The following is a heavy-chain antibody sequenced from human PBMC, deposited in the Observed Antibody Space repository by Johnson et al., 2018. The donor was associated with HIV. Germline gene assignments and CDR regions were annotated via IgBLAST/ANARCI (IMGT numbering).Heavy chain of an antibody. CDR2: ISSSGSTI. V-gene: IGHV3-11*04. CDR3: ARVMVQGDAFDI. J-gene: IGHJ3*02. D-gene: IGHD3-10*01. CDR1: GFTFSDYY. Sequence: VQLVESGGGLIQPGGSLRLSCAASGFTFSDYYMSWIRQAPGKGLEWVSYISSSGSTIYSADSVKGRFTISRDNAKTSLYLQMNSLRAEDTAVYYCARVMVQGDAFDIWGQGTMVTVSS.